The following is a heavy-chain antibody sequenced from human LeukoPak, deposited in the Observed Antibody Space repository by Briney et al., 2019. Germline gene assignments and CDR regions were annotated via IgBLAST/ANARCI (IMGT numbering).Heavy chain of an antibody. CDR3: ASSELSSRWYNSY. J-gene: IGHJ4*02. V-gene: IGHV4-59*01. CDR1: GGSISSYY. D-gene: IGHD6-13*01. CDR2: IYYSGST. Sequence: SETLSLTCTVSGGSISSYYWSWIRQPAGKGLEWIGYIYYSGSTNYNPSLKSRVTISVDTSKNQFSLKLSSVTAADTAVYYCASSELSSRWYNSYWGQGTLVTVSS.